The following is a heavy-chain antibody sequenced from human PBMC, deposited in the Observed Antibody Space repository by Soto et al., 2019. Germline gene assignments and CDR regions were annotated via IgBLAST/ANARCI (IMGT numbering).Heavy chain of an antibody. J-gene: IGHJ5*02. Sequence: QAHLVESGGGVVQPGTSLRLSCAASGVSFNSYDMHWVPQAPGKGPEWVAIISYDGSNTYYSDSVRGRFTISRDNSKDTLYLQMHSLRSEDTAIYYCARISRYCSGGDCHAWGQGTQVTVSS. D-gene: IGHD2-15*01. CDR2: ISYDGSNT. V-gene: IGHV3-30*03. CDR1: GVSFNSYD. CDR3: ARISRYCSGGDCHA.